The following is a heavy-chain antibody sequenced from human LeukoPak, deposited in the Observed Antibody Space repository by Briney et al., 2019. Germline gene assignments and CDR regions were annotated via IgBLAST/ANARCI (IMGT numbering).Heavy chain of an antibody. Sequence: SETLSLTCTVSGGSITNYYRSWIRQPPGKGLEWIGYIYYSGTTNYNPSLKSRVTISVDTSENQFSLKVNSVTAADTAVYYCVRSRSGTYGWFDPWGQGTLVTVSS. CDR2: IYYSGTT. D-gene: IGHD4-17*01. CDR3: VRSRSGTYGWFDP. CDR1: GGSITNYY. V-gene: IGHV4-59*01. J-gene: IGHJ5*02.